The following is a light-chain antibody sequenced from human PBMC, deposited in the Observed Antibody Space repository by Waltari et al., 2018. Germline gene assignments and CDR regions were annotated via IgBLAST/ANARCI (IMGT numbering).Light chain of an antibody. J-gene: IGKJ2*01. CDR3: QQRSNWPRMYT. V-gene: IGKV3-11*01. CDR2: DAS. CDR1: QRVSSY. Sequence: EIVLTQSPATLSLSPGERATLSCRASQRVSSYLAWYQQKPGQAPRLLIYDASNRATGIPARFSGSVSGTDFTLTISSLEPEDFAVYYCQQRSNWPRMYTFGQGTKLEIK.